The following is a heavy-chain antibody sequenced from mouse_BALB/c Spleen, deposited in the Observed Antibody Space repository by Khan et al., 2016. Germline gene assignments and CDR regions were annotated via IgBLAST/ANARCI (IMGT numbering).Heavy chain of an antibody. CDR1: GYTFTSYW. CDR2: INPSNGRT. D-gene: IGHD2-4*01. J-gene: IGHJ3*01. CDR3: ARVYYDYDAAWFAY. V-gene: IGHV1S81*02. Sequence: QVQLQQPGAELVKPGASVKLSCKASGYTFTSYWMHWVKQRPGQGLEWIGEINPSNGRTNYNEKFKSKATLTVDKSSSTAYMQLSSLTSEDSAVYYCARVYYDYDAAWFAYWGQGTLVTVSA.